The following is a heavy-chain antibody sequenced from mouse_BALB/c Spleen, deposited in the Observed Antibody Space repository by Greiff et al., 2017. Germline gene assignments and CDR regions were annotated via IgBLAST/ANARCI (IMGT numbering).Heavy chain of an antibody. D-gene: IGHD1-1*01. CDR2: INPSNGGT. CDR1: GYTFTSYY. V-gene: IGHV1S81*02. Sequence: QVQLKESGAELVKPGASVKLSCKASGYTFTSYYMYWVKQRPGQGLEWIGEINPSNGGTNFNEKFKSKATLTVDKSSSTAYMQLSSLTSEDSAVYYCTRGGGSTSWFAYWGQGTLVTVSA. CDR3: TRGGGSTSWFAY. J-gene: IGHJ3*01.